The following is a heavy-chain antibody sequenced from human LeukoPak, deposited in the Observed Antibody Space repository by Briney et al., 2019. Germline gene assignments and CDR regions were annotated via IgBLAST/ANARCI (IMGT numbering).Heavy chain of an antibody. D-gene: IGHD1-26*01. CDR2: RWYDGSNK. J-gene: IGHJ4*02. CDR1: GFTFSSYG. V-gene: IGHV3-33*06. CDR3: AKDSGWYSGSPIDY. Sequence: PGGSLRLSCAASGFTFSSYGMHWVGQAPGKGLEWVEVRWYDGSNKYYADSVKGRFTISRDNSKNTLYLQMNSLRAEDTAVYYCAKDSGWYSGSPIDYWGQGTLVTVSS.